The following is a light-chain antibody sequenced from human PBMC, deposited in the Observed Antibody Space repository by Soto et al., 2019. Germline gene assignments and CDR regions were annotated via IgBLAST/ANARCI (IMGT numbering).Light chain of an antibody. CDR2: GNS. Sequence: QSVLTQPPSVSGAPGQRVTISCTGSSSNIGAGYDVHWYQQLPGTAPKLLIYGNSNRPSGVRDRFSGSKSGTSASLAITGLQAEDEADYYCQSYDSSLSVVVFGGGTKVTVL. CDR3: QSYDSSLSVVV. V-gene: IGLV1-40*01. J-gene: IGLJ2*01. CDR1: SSNIGAGYD.